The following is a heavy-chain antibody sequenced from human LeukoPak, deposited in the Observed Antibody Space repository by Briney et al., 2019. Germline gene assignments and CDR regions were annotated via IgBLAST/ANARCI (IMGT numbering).Heavy chain of an antibody. D-gene: IGHD3-22*01. CDR1: GGSISSYY. CDR2: IYYSGST. CDR3: ARDLDDYYDSSGPNWYFDL. J-gene: IGHJ2*01. V-gene: IGHV4-59*01. Sequence: KPSETQSLTCTVSGGSISSYYWSWTRQPPGKGLEWIGYIYYSGSTNYNPSLKSRVTISVDTSKNQFSLKLSSVTAADTAVYYCARDLDDYYDSSGPNWYFDLWGRGTLVTVSS.